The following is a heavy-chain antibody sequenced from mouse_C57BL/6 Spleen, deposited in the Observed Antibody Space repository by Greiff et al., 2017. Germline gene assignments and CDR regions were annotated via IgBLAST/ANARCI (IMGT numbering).Heavy chain of an antibody. CDR3: ARLYGREAMDY. CDR1: GYTFTSYG. J-gene: IGHJ4*01. V-gene: IGHV1-81*01. Sequence: QVQLKQSGAELARPGASVKLSCKASGYTFTSYGISWVKQRTGQGLEWIGEIYPRSGNTYYNEKFKGKATLTADKSSSTAYMELRSLTSEDSAVYFCARLYGREAMDYWGQGTSVTVSS. CDR2: IYPRSGNT. D-gene: IGHD1-1*01.